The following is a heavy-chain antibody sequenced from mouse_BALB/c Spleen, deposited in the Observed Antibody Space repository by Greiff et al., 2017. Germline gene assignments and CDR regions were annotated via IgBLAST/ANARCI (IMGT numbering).Heavy chain of an antibody. D-gene: IGHD1-1*01. CDR1: GYSITSDYA. CDR3: ASYYGSSLYAMDY. J-gene: IGHJ4*01. V-gene: IGHV3-2*02. Sequence: EVKLVESGPGLVKPSQSLSLTCTVTGYSITSDYAWNWIRQFPGNKLEWMGYISYSGSTSYNPSLKSRISITRDTSKNQFFLQLNSVTTEDTATYYCASYYGSSLYAMDYWGQGTSVTVSS. CDR2: ISYSGST.